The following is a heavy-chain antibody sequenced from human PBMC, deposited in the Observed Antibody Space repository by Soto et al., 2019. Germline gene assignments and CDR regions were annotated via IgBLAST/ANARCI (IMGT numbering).Heavy chain of an antibody. D-gene: IGHD3-22*01. CDR3: ARTQHPYYYYSSGYYHGY. V-gene: IGHV1-18*04. CDR2: ISAYNGNT. CDR1: GYTFTSYG. J-gene: IGHJ4*02. Sequence: ASVKVSCKASGYTFTSYGISWVRQAPGQGLEWMGWISAYNGNTNHAQKLQGRVTMTTDTSTSTAYMELRSLRSDDTAVYYCARTQHPYYYYSSGYYHGYWGQGTLVTVSS.